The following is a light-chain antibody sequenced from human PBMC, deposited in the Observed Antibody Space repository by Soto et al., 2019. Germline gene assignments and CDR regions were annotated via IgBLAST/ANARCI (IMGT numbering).Light chain of an antibody. V-gene: IGKV1-13*02. J-gene: IGKJ4*01. Sequence: AIQLTQSPSSLSASVGDRVTITCRASQGISSALAWYQQNPGKAPKLLIYDASSLESGVPSRFSGSGAGTDFPLTISSLQPEDFATYYCQQFNSYPLTFGGGTKVEIK. CDR1: QGISSA. CDR2: DAS. CDR3: QQFNSYPLT.